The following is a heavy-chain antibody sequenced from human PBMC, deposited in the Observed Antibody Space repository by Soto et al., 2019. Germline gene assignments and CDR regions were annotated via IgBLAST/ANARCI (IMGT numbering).Heavy chain of an antibody. J-gene: IGHJ4*02. D-gene: IGHD5-12*01. CDR3: AKDHDEDFGFDLDYMNY. CDR1: GFNFDDYA. CDR2: ISWEGGSV. Sequence: EVQLVESGGGLVQPGRSLRLSCAASGFNFDDYAMHWVRQAPGKNMEWVSGISWEGGSVGYADSVKGRFTISRDNAKNSLYLEMNELRSEDTALYYCAKDHDEDFGFDLDYMNYWGQGTLVTVSS. V-gene: IGHV3-9*01.